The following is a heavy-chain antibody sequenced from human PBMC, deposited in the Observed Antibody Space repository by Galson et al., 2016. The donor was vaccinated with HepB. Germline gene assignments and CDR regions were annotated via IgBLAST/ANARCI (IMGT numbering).Heavy chain of an antibody. CDR1: GFTSSTYA. CDR2: ISATGSST. Sequence: SLRLSCAASGFTSSTYAMSWVRQAPGKGLEWVSAISATGSSTYYADSVKGRFTISKGNSKNTLYLQMNGLRTEDTAIYYCATNGPQLYFHWLNSFDYWGQGTLLTVSS. J-gene: IGHJ4*02. V-gene: IGHV3-23*01. CDR3: ATNGPQLYFHWLNSFDY. D-gene: IGHD3-9*01.